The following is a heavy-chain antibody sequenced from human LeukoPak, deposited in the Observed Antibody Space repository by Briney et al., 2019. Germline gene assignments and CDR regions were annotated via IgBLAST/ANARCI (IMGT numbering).Heavy chain of an antibody. CDR2: IYSSGST. Sequence: PSETLSLTCSVSGGSISGYFWSWIRQPAGKGLEWIGRIYSSGSTNYNPSLKSRVTISVDTSKNQFSLKLSSVTAADTAVYYCARGQWELLAVDNWGQGTLVTVSS. CDR3: ARGQWELLAVDN. J-gene: IGHJ4*02. V-gene: IGHV4-4*07. D-gene: IGHD1-26*01. CDR1: GGSISGYF.